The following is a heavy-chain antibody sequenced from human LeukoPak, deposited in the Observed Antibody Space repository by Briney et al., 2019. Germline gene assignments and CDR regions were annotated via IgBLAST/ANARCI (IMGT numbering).Heavy chain of an antibody. Sequence: ASVKVSCKASGGSFSTSAIGWVRQAPGLGLGWMGGIIPMFGTTNYAQKFQGRVTITADESTSTAYMERSSLRSEDTAVYYCARSTEKYCSRTSCYSSPLTYWGQGTLVTVSS. D-gene: IGHD2-2*01. CDR1: GGSFSTSA. CDR3: ARSTEKYCSRTSCYSSPLTY. V-gene: IGHV1-69*13. CDR2: IIPMFGTT. J-gene: IGHJ4*02.